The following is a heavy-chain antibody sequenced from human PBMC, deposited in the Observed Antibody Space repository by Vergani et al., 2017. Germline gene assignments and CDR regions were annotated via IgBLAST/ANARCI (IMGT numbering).Heavy chain of an antibody. CDR2: IRYDGSNK. CDR3: AKGPDFWSGYYRYYYYYYEDV. V-gene: IGHV3-30*02. CDR1: GFTFSSYG. D-gene: IGHD3-3*01. Sequence: QVQLVESGGGVVQPGGSLRLSCAASGFTFSSYGMHWVRQAPGKGLEWVAFIRYDGSNKYYADSVKGRFTISRDNSKNTLYLQMNSLRAEDTAVYYCAKGPDFWSGYYRYYYYYYEDVWDKGTTVIVSS. J-gene: IGHJ6*03.